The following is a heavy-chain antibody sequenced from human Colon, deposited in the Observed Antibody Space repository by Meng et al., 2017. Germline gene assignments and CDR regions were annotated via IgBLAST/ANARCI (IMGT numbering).Heavy chain of an antibody. D-gene: IGHD1-14*01. V-gene: IGHV4-4*02. CDR3: AKAAAYNLDI. CDR1: GVSISSSIW. CDR2: IIQSGST. Sequence: QVQLEESLPGLVKPSRTLSRTCAVSGVSISSSIWWVCDRQPPGKGLEWIGEIIQSGSTNYNPSLKSRVTISVDKSKNHLLLSLSSVTAADTAVYYCAKAAAYNLDIWGQGTLVTVSS. J-gene: IGHJ4*02.